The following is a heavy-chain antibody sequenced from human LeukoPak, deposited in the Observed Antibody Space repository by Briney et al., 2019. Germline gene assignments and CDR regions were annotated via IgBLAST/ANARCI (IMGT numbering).Heavy chain of an antibody. J-gene: IGHJ5*02. Sequence: SETLSLTCTVSGGSISSYYWSWIRQPPGKGLEWIGYIYYSGSTNYNPSLKSRVTISVDTSKKQFSLKLNSVTAADTAVYYCARTTEDCSSTSCYQYWFDPWGRGTLVTVSS. CDR3: ARTTEDCSSTSCYQYWFDP. D-gene: IGHD2-2*01. V-gene: IGHV4-59*01. CDR2: IYYSGST. CDR1: GGSISSYY.